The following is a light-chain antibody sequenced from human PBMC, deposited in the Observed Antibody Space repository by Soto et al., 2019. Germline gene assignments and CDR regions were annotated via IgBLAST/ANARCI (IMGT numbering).Light chain of an antibody. CDR3: HSYTSSISWV. J-gene: IGLJ3*02. V-gene: IGLV2-14*01. Sequence: QSAPTQPASVSGSPGQSITISCTGTSSDVGAYNYVSWYQQYPGKAPKLVISQVSSRPSGISNRFSGSKSGNTASLTISGLQAEDEADYYCHSYTSSISWVFGGGTQLTVL. CDR1: SSDVGAYNY. CDR2: QVS.